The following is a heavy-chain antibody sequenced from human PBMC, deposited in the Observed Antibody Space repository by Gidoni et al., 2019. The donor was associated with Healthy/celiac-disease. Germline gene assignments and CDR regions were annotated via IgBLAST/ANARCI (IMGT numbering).Heavy chain of an antibody. CDR1: GFTVSSYA. CDR2: MSGSGGST. CDR3: AKQERVLMVYAIQIDY. J-gene: IGHJ4*02. D-gene: IGHD2-8*01. V-gene: IGHV3-23*01. Sequence: EVQLLESGGGLVQPGGSLRLSCAASGFTVSSYAMSWVRQAPGKGLEWVSAMSGSGGSTYYADSVKGRFTISRDNSKNTLYLQMNSLRAEDTAVYYCAKQERVLMVYAIQIDYWGQGTLVTVSS.